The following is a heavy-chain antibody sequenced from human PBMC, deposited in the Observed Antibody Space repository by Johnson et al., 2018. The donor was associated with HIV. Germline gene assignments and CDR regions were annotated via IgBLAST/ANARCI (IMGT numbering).Heavy chain of an antibody. J-gene: IGHJ3*02. V-gene: IGHV3-11*04. Sequence: QVQLVESGGGVVRPGGSLRLSCAASGFTFSDYYMSWIRQAPGKGLEWVSYISRSGSTIYYADSVKGRFTISRDNAKKSLYLQMNSLRAEDTAVYFCAKDLKGRWLQYGGLDIWGQGTTVTVSP. CDR3: AKDLKGRWLQYGGLDI. CDR1: GFTFSDYY. CDR2: ISRSGSTI. D-gene: IGHD5-24*01.